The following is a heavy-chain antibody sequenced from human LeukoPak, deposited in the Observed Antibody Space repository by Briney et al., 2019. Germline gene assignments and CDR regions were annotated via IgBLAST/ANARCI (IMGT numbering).Heavy chain of an antibody. D-gene: IGHD6-6*01. J-gene: IGHJ4*02. Sequence: ASVKVSCKASGYSFTTYGMSWVRQAPGQGLEWMGWISVYNGDKNYAQTFQGRVTMTTDTSASTAYMEVRSLRSDDTAVYYCARDAITGRLTGDDWGQGTLVTVSS. V-gene: IGHV1-18*01. CDR3: ARDAITGRLTGDD. CDR1: GYSFTTYG. CDR2: ISVYNGDK.